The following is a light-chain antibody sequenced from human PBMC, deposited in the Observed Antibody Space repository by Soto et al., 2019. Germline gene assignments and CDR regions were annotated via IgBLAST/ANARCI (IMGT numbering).Light chain of an antibody. CDR3: CSYAGSHTYV. V-gene: IGLV2-11*01. Sequence: QSALTQPRSVSGSPGQSVTVSCTGTGSDVGGYKYVSWYQQHPGKAPKLMIYDVSQRPSGVPDRFSGSKSGSTASLTISGLQADDEADYYCCSYAGSHTYVFGTGTKLTVL. CDR2: DVS. J-gene: IGLJ1*01. CDR1: GSDVGGYKY.